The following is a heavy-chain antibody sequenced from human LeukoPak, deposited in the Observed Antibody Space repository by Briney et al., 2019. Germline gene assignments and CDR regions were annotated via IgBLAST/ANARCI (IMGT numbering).Heavy chain of an antibody. V-gene: IGHV3-30-3*01. CDR2: MSYDGGEK. CDR1: GFSLRSYA. Sequence: GGSLRLSCAASGFSLRSYAMHWVRQAPGKGLEWVAAMSYDGGEKYYVDSVKGRFTISRDNSKNTLYLEVNGLRAEDTAVYYCARGGSVYSSSWGQYGMDVWGQGTTVTVSS. D-gene: IGHD6-13*01. CDR3: ARGGSVYSSSWGQYGMDV. J-gene: IGHJ6*02.